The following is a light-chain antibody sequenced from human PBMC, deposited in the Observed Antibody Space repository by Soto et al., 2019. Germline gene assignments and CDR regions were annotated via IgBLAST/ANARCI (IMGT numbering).Light chain of an antibody. J-gene: IGKJ1*01. CDR1: QSVSSSY. CDR2: RAS. V-gene: IGKV3D-7*01. CDR3: LQYHNLWA. Sequence: EIVLTQSPGTLSLSPGERATLSCRASQSVSSSYLAWYQQKPGQAPRLLIYRASTRATGVPARFSGSGSGTDFTLTISSLQSEDFTVYSCLQYHNLWAFGQGTKVDI.